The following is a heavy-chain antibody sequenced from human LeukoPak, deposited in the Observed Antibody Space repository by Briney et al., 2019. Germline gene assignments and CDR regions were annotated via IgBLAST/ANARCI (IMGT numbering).Heavy chain of an antibody. J-gene: IGHJ4*02. Sequence: GGSLRLSCAASGFTFSSYGMSWVRQAPGKGLEWVSAISGSGGSTYYADSVKGRFTISRDNSKNTLFLQMNRLRPEDAAVYYCAKAPVTTCRGAFCYPFDYWGLGTLVTVSS. D-gene: IGHD2-15*01. CDR1: GFTFSSYG. V-gene: IGHV3-23*01. CDR2: ISGSGGST. CDR3: AKAPVTTCRGAFCYPFDY.